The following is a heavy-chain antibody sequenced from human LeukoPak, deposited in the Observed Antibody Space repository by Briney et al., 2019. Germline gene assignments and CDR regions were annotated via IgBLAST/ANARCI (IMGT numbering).Heavy chain of an antibody. V-gene: IGHV1-18*01. CDR3: ARICDYSSGSYRAFDL. D-gene: IGHD3-10*01. Sequence: ASVKVSCKASGYTFTNFAISWVRQAPGQGLEWMGWIRASNGNTNDAKKFQGRVTMTTDTSTSTAYMELRSLRSDDTAVYYCARICDYSSGSYRAFDLWGQGTMVTVSS. CDR2: IRASNGNT. J-gene: IGHJ3*01. CDR1: GYTFTNFA.